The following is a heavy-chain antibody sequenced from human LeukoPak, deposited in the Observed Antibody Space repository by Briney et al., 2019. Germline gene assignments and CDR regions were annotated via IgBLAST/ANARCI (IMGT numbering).Heavy chain of an antibody. CDR3: ARGGYSGYDSQSDYYYYYGMDV. J-gene: IGHJ6*02. V-gene: IGHV1-18*01. CDR1: GGTFSSYA. Sequence: ASVKVSCKASGGTFSSYAISWVRQAPGQGLEWMGWISAYNGNTNYAQKLQGRVTMTTDTSTSTAYMELRSLRSDDTAVYYCARGGYSGYDSQSDYYYYYGMDVWGQGTTVTASS. CDR2: ISAYNGNT. D-gene: IGHD5-12*01.